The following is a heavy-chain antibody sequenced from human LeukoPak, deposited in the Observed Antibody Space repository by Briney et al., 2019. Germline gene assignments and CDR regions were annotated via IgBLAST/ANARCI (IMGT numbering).Heavy chain of an antibody. CDR1: GFTFSRYG. Sequence: GGSLRLSCAGSGFTFSRYGMHWVRQAPGKGLEWVSYISSSGSTIYYADSVKGRFTISRDNAKNSLYLQMNSLRVEDTAVYYCARSAGTWFDPWGQGTLVTVSS. V-gene: IGHV3-48*03. J-gene: IGHJ5*02. CDR2: ISSSGSTI. D-gene: IGHD1-1*01. CDR3: ARSAGTWFDP.